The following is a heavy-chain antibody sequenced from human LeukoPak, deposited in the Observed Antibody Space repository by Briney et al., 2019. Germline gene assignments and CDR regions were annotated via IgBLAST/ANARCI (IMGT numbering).Heavy chain of an antibody. V-gene: IGHV4-39*02. CDR3: AKDLLGDPRDYGDPHDAFDI. D-gene: IGHD4-17*01. CDR1: GGSISSSSYY. Sequence: SETLSLTCSVSGGSISSSSYYWGWIRQPPGKGLEWIGSIYYSGSTDYNPSLKSRVTISVDTSKNQFSLNLSSVTAADTAVYYCAKDLLGDPRDYGDPHDAFDIWGQGTMVTVSS. J-gene: IGHJ3*02. CDR2: IYYSGST.